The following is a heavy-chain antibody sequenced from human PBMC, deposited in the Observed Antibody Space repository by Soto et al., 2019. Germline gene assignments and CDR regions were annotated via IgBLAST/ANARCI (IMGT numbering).Heavy chain of an antibody. CDR3: ARGHYGSGNFSNSLRLDY. J-gene: IGHJ4*02. CDR2: MYYSGTT. D-gene: IGHD3-10*01. Sequence: LSLTCAVSDGSTSHYYWSWIRQPPGKGLEWIGYMYYSGTTNYNPSLKSRVTISIDTSKNQFTLKLSSVTAADTAVYYCARGHYGSGNFSNSLRLDYWGQGTLVTVSS. CDR1: DGSTSHYY. V-gene: IGHV4-59*01.